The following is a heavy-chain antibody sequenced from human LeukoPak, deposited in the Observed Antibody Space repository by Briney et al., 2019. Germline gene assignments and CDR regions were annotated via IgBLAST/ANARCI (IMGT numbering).Heavy chain of an antibody. CDR1: GGSISSYD. J-gene: IGHJ4*02. CDR2: IYYSGSTGRSI. D-gene: IGHD6-13*01. CDR3: ARSTIAAAGNVEY. Sequence: SETLSLTCTVSGGSISSYDWSWIRQAPGKGLEWIGYIYYSGSTGRSINYNPSLKSRVTISVDTSKNQFSLKLSSVTAADTAMYYCARSTIAAAGNVEYWGQGTLVTVSS. V-gene: IGHV4-59*01.